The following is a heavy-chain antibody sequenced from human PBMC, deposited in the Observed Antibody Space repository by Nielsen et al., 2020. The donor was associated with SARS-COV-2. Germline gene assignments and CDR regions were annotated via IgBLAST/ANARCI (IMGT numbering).Heavy chain of an antibody. Sequence: GGSLRLSCAASGFTFSSYAVSWVRQAPGQGLEWMGGIIPIFGTANYAQKFQGRVTITADKSTSTAYMELSSLRSEDTAVYYCARFSRYYYDSSGYPANFDYWGQGTLVTVSS. D-gene: IGHD3-22*01. J-gene: IGHJ4*02. V-gene: IGHV1-69*06. CDR1: GFTFSSYA. CDR2: IIPIFGTA. CDR3: ARFSRYYYDSSGYPANFDY.